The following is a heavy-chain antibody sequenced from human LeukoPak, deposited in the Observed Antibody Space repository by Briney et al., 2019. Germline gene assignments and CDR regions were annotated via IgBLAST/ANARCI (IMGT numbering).Heavy chain of an antibody. J-gene: IGHJ4*02. V-gene: IGHV3-53*01. CDR2: IYSDGGT. CDR1: GVAVTIQN. CDR3: ARAETIAGSY. D-gene: IGHD2-15*01. Sequence: GGSLRLSCAVFGVAVTIQNISWVRQAPGKGLEWVSAIYSDGGTNYADSVKGRFTISRDTSKNTLYLQMNSLRPEDTAVYYCARAETIAGSYWGQGTLVTVSS.